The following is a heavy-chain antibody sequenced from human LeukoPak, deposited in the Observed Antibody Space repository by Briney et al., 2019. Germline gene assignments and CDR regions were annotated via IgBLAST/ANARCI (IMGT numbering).Heavy chain of an antibody. CDR1: GFSFSGHW. D-gene: IGHD2-8*01. V-gene: IGHV3-74*03. Sequence: GGSLRLSCVASGFSFSGHWMHWVRQAPGKELVAVSRITPDGTDTAYADSVKGRFTISRDNAKNTLYLEMNSLTAEDTALYYCTRSGFSNGYDYWGQGTLVTVSS. CDR2: ITPDGTDT. CDR3: TRSGFSNGYDY. J-gene: IGHJ4*02.